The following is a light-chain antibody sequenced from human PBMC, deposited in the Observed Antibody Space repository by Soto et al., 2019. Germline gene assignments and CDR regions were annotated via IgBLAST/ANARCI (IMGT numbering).Light chain of an antibody. Sequence: EIVLTQSPATLSLSPGERATLSCRASQSVSSYLAWYQQKPGQAPRLLIYDASNRATGIPARFSGSGSGTDLTLTISSLEPEDFAVYYCQQRSNWPRTFGQGTKLDFK. CDR3: QQRSNWPRT. V-gene: IGKV3-11*01. J-gene: IGKJ2*02. CDR1: QSVSSY. CDR2: DAS.